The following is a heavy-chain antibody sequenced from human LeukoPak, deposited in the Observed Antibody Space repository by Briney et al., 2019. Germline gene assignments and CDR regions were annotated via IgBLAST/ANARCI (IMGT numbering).Heavy chain of an antibody. CDR3: TRITIHGNSDY. D-gene: IGHD5-24*01. V-gene: IGHV4-59*01. Sequence: SETLSLTCTVSGDSMSYYYWSWIRQTPGKGLEWLGYMYYTGRTKYNPSLKSRVTFSLDMSKSQFSLKLDSVTAADTAMYYCTRITIHGNSDYWGQGTLVTVSS. CDR1: GDSMSYYY. J-gene: IGHJ4*02. CDR2: MYYTGRT.